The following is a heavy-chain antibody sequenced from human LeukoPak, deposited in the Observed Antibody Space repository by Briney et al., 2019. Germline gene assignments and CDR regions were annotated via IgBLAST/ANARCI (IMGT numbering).Heavy chain of an antibody. CDR1: GFIFHDYA. J-gene: IGHJ4*02. V-gene: IGHV3-43*02. D-gene: IGHD6-19*01. CDR2: ISGDGGST. Sequence: GGSLRLSCAAPGFIFHDYAIHWVRQAPGKGLEWVSLISGDGGSTFYADSVKGRFTISRDNSKNSLYLQMNSLRSDDTALYYCARESESSGWYDYWGEGTLVTVSS. CDR3: ARESESSGWYDY.